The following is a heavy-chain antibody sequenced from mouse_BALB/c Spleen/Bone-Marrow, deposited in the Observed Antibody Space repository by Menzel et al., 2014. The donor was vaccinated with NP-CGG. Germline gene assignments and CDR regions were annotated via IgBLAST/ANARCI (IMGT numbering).Heavy chain of an antibody. V-gene: IGHV1S137*01. J-gene: IGHJ4*01. CDR2: IGTYYGDT. Sequence: VQRVESGAELVRPGVSVKISCKGSGYTFTNNAIHWVKQSRAKSLEWIGIIGTYYGDTTYNQKFKGKATMTVDKSSSTAYLKLARLTSEDSAIYYCARSGNVRNAMDYWGQGTSVTVSS. D-gene: IGHD1-1*01. CDR1: GYTFTNNA. CDR3: ARSGNVRNAMDY.